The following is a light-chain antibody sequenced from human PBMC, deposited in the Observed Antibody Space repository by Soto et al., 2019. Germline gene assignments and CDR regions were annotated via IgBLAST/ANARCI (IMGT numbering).Light chain of an antibody. V-gene: IGLV1-47*01. CDR1: ASTIGRNY. CDR3: AAWADNLRGLYV. CDR2: RNS. Sequence: QSALTQSPSASGTPGQRVTISCSGSASTIGRNYVYWYQQLPGTAPRLLIYRNSQRPSGVPDRFSGSKSGTSASLAISGLRSEDEADYYCAAWADNLRGLYVSRDGTKLTVL. J-gene: IGLJ1*01.